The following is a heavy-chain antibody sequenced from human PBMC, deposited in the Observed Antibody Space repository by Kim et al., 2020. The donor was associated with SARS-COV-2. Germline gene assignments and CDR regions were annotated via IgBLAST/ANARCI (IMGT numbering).Heavy chain of an antibody. CDR1: GFTFSSYS. V-gene: IGHV3-23*01. CDR3: AKVRGVTVYYYYGMDV. D-gene: IGHD3-10*01. Sequence: GGSLRLSCAASGFTFSSYSMSWGRQAPGKLTGGLAAQRVKVVSTYYGDAGNGRFTISRDNAKNTLYLKMNSLRAEDTAVYYCAKVRGVTVYYYYGMDVWGQGTTVTVSS. J-gene: IGHJ6*02. CDR2: QRVKVVST.